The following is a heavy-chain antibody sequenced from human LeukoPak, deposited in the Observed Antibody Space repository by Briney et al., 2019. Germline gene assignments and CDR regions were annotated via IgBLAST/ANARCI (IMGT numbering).Heavy chain of an antibody. D-gene: IGHD2-15*01. CDR2: FDPEDGET. CDR3: ATDLGYCSGGSCYVRNAFDI. J-gene: IGHJ3*02. CDR1: GYTLTELS. V-gene: IGHV1-24*01. Sequence: ASVKVSCKVSGYTLTELSMHWVRQAPGKGLEWMGGFDPEDGETIYAQKFQGRVTMTEDTSTDTAYMELSSLRSEDTAVYYCATDLGYCSGGSCYVRNAFDIWGQGTMVTVSS.